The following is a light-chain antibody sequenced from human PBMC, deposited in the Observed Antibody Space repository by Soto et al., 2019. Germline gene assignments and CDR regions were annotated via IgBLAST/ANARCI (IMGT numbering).Light chain of an antibody. V-gene: IGKV1-5*03. CDR2: RAS. Sequence: DIQMTQSPSTLSASVGDRVTITCRASQSISSRLAWYQQKPGKAPKLLIYRASRLGNGVPSRFSGSGSGTEFTLTISSLQPDDFATYYCQQYDSSVYTFGQGTKLEIK. J-gene: IGKJ2*01. CDR1: QSISSR. CDR3: QQYDSSVYT.